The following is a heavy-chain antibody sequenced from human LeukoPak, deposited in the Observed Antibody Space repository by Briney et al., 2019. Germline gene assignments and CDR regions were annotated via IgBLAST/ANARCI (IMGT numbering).Heavy chain of an antibody. CDR2: IYYSGST. CDR3: ARDEYGGSQTGSDYYYMDV. D-gene: IGHD1-26*01. V-gene: IGHV4-59*01. Sequence: SETLSLTGSAPVASISSYTWSWIRQPPGKGLEWIGNIYYSGSTNYNPSLKSRVTISVDTSKNQFSLRLSSVTAADSAVYYCARDEYGGSQTGSDYYYMDVWGKGTTVTVSS. CDR1: VASISSYT. J-gene: IGHJ6*03.